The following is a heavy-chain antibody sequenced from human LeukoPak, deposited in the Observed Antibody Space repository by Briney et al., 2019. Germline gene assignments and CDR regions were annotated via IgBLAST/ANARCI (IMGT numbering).Heavy chain of an antibody. CDR2: IIPILGIA. Sequence: GASVKVSCKASGGTFSSYAISWVRQAPGQGLEWMGRIIPILGIANYAQKFQGRVTMTRNTSISTAYMELSSLRSEDTAVYYCARGGGSYNAFDIWGQGTMVTVSS. D-gene: IGHD1-26*01. J-gene: IGHJ3*02. CDR1: GGTFSSYA. CDR3: ARGGGSYNAFDI. V-gene: IGHV1-69*04.